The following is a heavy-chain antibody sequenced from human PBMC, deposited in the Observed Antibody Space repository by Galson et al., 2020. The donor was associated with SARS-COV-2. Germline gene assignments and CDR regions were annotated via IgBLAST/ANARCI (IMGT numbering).Heavy chain of an antibody. CDR2: ISYDGGNK. CDR3: ARARIGSYYYGMDV. V-gene: IGHV3-30-3*01. Sequence: ISYDGGNKYYADSVKGRLTMSRDNSKNTLYLQMNSLRAEDTAVYYCARARIGSYYYGMDVWGQGTTVTVSS. J-gene: IGHJ6*02. D-gene: IGHD1-26*01.